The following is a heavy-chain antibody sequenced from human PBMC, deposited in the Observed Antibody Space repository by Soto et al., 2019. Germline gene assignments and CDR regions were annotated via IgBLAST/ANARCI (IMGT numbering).Heavy chain of an antibody. Sequence: PGGSLRLSCAASGFTFSSYGMHWVRQAPGKGLEWVAVISYDGSNKYYADSVKGRFTISRDNSKNTLYLQMNSLRAEDTAVYYCANGGYDRNDAFDISGQGTMVTV. CDR1: GFTFSSYG. CDR3: ANGGYDRNDAFDI. V-gene: IGHV3-30*18. D-gene: IGHD3-22*01. J-gene: IGHJ3*02. CDR2: ISYDGSNK.